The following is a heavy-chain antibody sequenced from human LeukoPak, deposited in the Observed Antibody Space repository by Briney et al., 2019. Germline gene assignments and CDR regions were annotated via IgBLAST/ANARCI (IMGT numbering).Heavy chain of an antibody. CDR1: GFTFSSYG. J-gene: IGHJ4*02. Sequence: GGSLRLSCAASGFTFSSYGMHWVRQAPGKGLEWVAFIRYDGSNKYYADSVKGRFTMSRDNSKNTVYLHMNSLRAEDTAVYYCVKERSYTYGYSFDYWGQGTLVTVSS. V-gene: IGHV3-30*02. CDR2: IRYDGSNK. CDR3: VKERSYTYGYSFDY. D-gene: IGHD5-18*01.